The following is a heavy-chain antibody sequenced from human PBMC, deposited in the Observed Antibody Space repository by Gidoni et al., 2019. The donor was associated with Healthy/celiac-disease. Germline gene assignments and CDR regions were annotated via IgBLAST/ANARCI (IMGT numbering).Heavy chain of an antibody. CDR1: GYTFTGYY. V-gene: IGHV1-2*02. D-gene: IGHD6-19*01. Sequence: QVQLVQSGAEVKKPGASVKVSCKASGYTFTGYYMHWVRQAPGQGLEWMGWINPNSGGTNYAQKFQGRVTMTRDTSISTAYMELSRLRSDDTAVYYCARDQFSGPLGYYMDVWGKGTTVTVSS. J-gene: IGHJ6*03. CDR3: ARDQFSGPLGYYMDV. CDR2: INPNSGGT.